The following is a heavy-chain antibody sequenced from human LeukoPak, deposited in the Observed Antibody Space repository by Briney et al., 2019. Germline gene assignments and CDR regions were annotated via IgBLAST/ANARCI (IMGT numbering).Heavy chain of an antibody. D-gene: IGHD5-12*01. CDR1: GGSISSYY. CDR3: ARSYSGYDPYNWFDP. V-gene: IGHV4-59*01. Sequence: SETLSLTCTVSGGSISSYYWSWIRQPPGKGLEWIGYIYYSGSTNYNPSLKSRVTISVDMSKNQFSLKLSSVTAADTAVYYCARSYSGYDPYNWFDPWGQGTLVTVSS. CDR2: IYYSGST. J-gene: IGHJ5*02.